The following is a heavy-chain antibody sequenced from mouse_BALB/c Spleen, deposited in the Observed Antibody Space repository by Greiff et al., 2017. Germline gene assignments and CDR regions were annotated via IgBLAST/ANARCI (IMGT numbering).Heavy chain of an antibody. J-gene: IGHJ3*01. CDR2: ISSGGST. CDR3: ARGYGSSFAY. Sequence: EVHLVESGGGLVKPGGSLKLSCAASGFTFSSYAMSWVRQTPEKRLEWVASISSGGSTYYPDSVKGRFTISRDNARNILYLQMSSLRSEDTAMYYCARGYGSSFAYWGQGTLVTVSA. V-gene: IGHV5-6-5*01. D-gene: IGHD1-1*01. CDR1: GFTFSSYA.